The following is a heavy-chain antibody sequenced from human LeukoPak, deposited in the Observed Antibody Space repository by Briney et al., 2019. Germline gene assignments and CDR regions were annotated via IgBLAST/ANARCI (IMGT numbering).Heavy chain of an antibody. CDR2: IHYSGIT. V-gene: IGHV4-59*08. CDR1: GGSISSCY. Sequence: SETLSLTCTVSGGSISSCYWSWIRQSPGKGLEWIGYIHYSGITKCNPSLKSRVTISKDTSTSQFSLKLSSVTAADTAVYFCARHPYDFWSEYDLSYYYGMDVWGQGTTVTVSS. CDR3: ARHPYDFWSEYDLSYYYGMDV. J-gene: IGHJ6*02. D-gene: IGHD3-3*01.